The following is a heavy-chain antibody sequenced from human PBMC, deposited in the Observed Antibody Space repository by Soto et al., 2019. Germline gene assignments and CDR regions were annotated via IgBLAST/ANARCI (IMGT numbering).Heavy chain of an antibody. V-gene: IGHV5-51*01. CDR1: GYSFTTYW. D-gene: IGHD6-13*01. CDR3: ARGPDLAAGTPFFDS. J-gene: IGHJ4*01. Sequence: GESLKISCKGSGYSFTTYWIGWVRQMPGKGLEWMAIINPGDSEVRYSPSFQGQVSLSADKSTSTASLQWNTLKASDTAIYYCARGPDLAAGTPFFDSWGQGTRVTVSS. CDR2: INPGDSEV.